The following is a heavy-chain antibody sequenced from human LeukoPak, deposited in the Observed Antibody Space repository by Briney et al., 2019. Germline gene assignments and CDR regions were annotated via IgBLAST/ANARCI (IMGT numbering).Heavy chain of an antibody. V-gene: IGHV1-8*03. Sequence: ASVKGSCKTSGYTFTSYDINWVRQAPGQGLEWMGWMNPNSGNTGYAQKFQGRGTITRNTSISTAYMELSSLRSEDTAVYYCARGCLWFGELPDYWGQGTLVTVSS. CDR3: ARGCLWFGELPDY. CDR2: MNPNSGNT. J-gene: IGHJ4*02. CDR1: GYTFTSYD. D-gene: IGHD3-10*01.